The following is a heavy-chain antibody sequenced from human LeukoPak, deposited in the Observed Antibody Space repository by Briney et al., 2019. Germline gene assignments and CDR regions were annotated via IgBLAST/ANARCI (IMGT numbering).Heavy chain of an antibody. J-gene: IGHJ4*02. V-gene: IGHV3-30*03. Sequence: GGSLRLSCAASGFTFSSYGMHWVRQAPGKGLEWVAVISYDGSNKYYADSVKGRFTISRDNSKNTLYLQMNSLRAEDTAVYYCARVGYPGSSSWYYFDYWGQGTLVTVSS. D-gene: IGHD6-13*01. CDR2: ISYDGSNK. CDR1: GFTFSSYG. CDR3: ARVGYPGSSSWYYFDY.